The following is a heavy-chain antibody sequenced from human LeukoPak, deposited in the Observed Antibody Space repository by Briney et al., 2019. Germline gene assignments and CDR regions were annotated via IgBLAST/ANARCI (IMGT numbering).Heavy chain of an antibody. Sequence: GASVKVSCKASGYTFTSYGISWVRQAPGQGLEWMGWIGAYNGNTNYAQKLQGRVTMTKDTSTSTAYMELRSLRSDDTAVYYCASSNPRRGYCSSTSCLPDYWGQGTLVTVSS. CDR1: GYTFTSYG. CDR2: IGAYNGNT. CDR3: ASSNPRRGYCSSTSCLPDY. V-gene: IGHV1-18*01. D-gene: IGHD2-2*01. J-gene: IGHJ4*02.